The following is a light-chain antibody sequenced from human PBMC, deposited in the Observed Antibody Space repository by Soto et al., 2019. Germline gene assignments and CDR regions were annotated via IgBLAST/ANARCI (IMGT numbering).Light chain of an antibody. J-gene: IGKJ4*02. Sequence: EILLTQSPATLSLYQGDSATLSCRASQRVSSNLACYQQQPRQAPPLLISAAATGTAGVPARISGSGSCTNFTPTISSLQPDDVAVDYCHQHNSNSPTFGEGTKVDIK. V-gene: IGKV3D-15*01. CDR3: HQHNSNSPT. CDR2: AAA. CDR1: QRVSSN.